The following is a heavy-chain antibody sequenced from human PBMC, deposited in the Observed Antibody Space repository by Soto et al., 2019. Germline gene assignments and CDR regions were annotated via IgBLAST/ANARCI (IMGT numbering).Heavy chain of an antibody. V-gene: IGHV3-53*01. CDR1: GFTVSNNY. Sequence: GGSLRLSCAVSGFTVSNNYMSWVRQAPGKGPEWVAVIYSVGNRYYADSVKGRFSVSRDSAKNALYLQMDNLRAEDTAVYYCARDYSSTLSNPFDYWGQGTWVTVSS. CDR2: IYSVGNR. CDR3: ARDYSSTLSNPFDY. D-gene: IGHD2-2*01. J-gene: IGHJ4*02.